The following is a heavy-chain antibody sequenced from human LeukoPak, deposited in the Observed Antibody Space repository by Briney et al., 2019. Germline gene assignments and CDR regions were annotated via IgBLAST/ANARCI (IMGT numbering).Heavy chain of an antibody. Sequence: KTGGSLRLSCAASGFTFSSYRMSWVRQAPGKGLEWVSSISSSSSSYIYYADSVKGRFTISRDNAKNSLCLQMNSLRAEDTAVYYWAREVSDLLWFGSPRPGYFDYWGQGTLVTVSS. D-gene: IGHD3-10*01. V-gene: IGHV3-21*01. CDR3: AREVSDLLWFGSPRPGYFDY. CDR2: ISSSSSSYI. CDR1: GFTFSSYR. J-gene: IGHJ4*02.